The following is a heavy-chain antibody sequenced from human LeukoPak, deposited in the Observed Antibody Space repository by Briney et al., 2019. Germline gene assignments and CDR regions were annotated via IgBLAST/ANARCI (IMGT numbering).Heavy chain of an antibody. CDR2: ISNIGSS. CDR1: GASIRSYF. CDR3: TRDRSALDT. V-gene: IGHV4-59*01. Sequence: SETLSLTCTVSGASIRSYFWTWIRQSPGKGLEWIGYISNIGSSNYNPSLKSRVTISGDTSKNQFSLKLSSVTAADTAVYYCTRDRSALDTWGQGTMVTVSS. J-gene: IGHJ3*02.